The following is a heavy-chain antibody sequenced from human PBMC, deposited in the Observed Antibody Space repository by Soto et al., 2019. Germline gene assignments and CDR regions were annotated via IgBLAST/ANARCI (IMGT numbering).Heavy chain of an antibody. CDR3: ARESGFWSGYDAFDI. V-gene: IGHV4-59*01. CDR1: GGSISSYY. J-gene: IGHJ3*02. Sequence: PSETLSLTCTVSGGSISSYYWIWIRQPPGKGLEWIGYIYYSGSTNYSPSLKSRVTISVDTSKNQFSLKLSSVTAADTAVYYCARESGFWSGYDAFDIWGQGTMVTVSS. CDR2: IYYSGST. D-gene: IGHD3-3*01.